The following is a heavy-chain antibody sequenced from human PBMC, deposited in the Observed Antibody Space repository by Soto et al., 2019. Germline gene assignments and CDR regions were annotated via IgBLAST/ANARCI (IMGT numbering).Heavy chain of an antibody. Sequence: QVQLVQSGAEVKQPGASVKVSCKASGYTFTGYYIHWVRQAPGQGLEWVGWINPNTGGTNYAQKFQGWVTMTRDTSSYTAYRELSRLKSDDTAAYYCARGGSQRHYYQAMDVWGQGTTVTVSS. D-gene: IGHD1-1*01. V-gene: IGHV1-2*04. CDR1: GYTFTGYY. CDR3: ARGGSQRHYYQAMDV. J-gene: IGHJ6*02. CDR2: INPNTGGT.